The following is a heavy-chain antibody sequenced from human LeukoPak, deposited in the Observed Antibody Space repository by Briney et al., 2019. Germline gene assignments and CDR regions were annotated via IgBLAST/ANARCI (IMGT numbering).Heavy chain of an antibody. CDR1: GYTFTSYY. CDR3: ASGYGDFDC. Sequence: ASVTVSFMASGYTFTSYYMHWVRQAPGQGLGWMGIINPSGGSTSYAQKFQGRVTMTRDTSTSTVYMELSSLRSEDTAVYYCASGYGDFDCWGQGTLVTVSS. V-gene: IGHV1-46*01. J-gene: IGHJ4*02. D-gene: IGHD3-16*01. CDR2: INPSGGST.